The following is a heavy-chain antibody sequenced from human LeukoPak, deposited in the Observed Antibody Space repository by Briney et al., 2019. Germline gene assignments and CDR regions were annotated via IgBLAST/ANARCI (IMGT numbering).Heavy chain of an antibody. J-gene: IGHJ4*02. CDR1: GLTFSSYA. V-gene: IGHV3-23*01. Sequence: PGGSLRLSCAASGLTFSSYAMSWVRHAPGKGLEWVSAISGSSGPTYYADSVKGRFTISRDNSKNTLYLQMNSLRAEDTAVYYCARAAKNPLMSGYWGQGTLVTVSS. CDR2: ISGSSGPT. CDR3: ARAAKNPLMSGY. D-gene: IGHD2-8*01.